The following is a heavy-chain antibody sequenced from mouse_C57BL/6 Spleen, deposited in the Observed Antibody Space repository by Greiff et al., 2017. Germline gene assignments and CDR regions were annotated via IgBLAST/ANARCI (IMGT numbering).Heavy chain of an antibody. Sequence: QVQLQQPGAELVRPGTSVKLSCKASGYTFTSYWMHWVKQRPGQGLEWIGVIDPSDSYTNYNQKFKGKATLTVDTSSSTAYMQLSSLTSEDSAVYYCALYGSSPFDYWGQGTTLTVSS. J-gene: IGHJ2*01. V-gene: IGHV1-59*01. CDR1: GYTFTSYW. CDR2: IDPSDSYT. D-gene: IGHD1-1*01. CDR3: ALYGSSPFDY.